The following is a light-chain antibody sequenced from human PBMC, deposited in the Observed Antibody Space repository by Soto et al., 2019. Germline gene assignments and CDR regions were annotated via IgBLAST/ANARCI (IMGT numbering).Light chain of an antibody. CDR2: SVS. CDR1: QSVSRN. J-gene: IGKJ5*01. V-gene: IGKV3-15*01. CDR3: QQRSNWPPT. Sequence: VMTQSPATLSVSPGERATLFCRASQSVSRNLAWHQQKPGQAPRILIYSVSTSATVAPAMFSGSGSGTEFTLTISSLQSEDFAVYYCQQRSNWPPTFGQGTRLENK.